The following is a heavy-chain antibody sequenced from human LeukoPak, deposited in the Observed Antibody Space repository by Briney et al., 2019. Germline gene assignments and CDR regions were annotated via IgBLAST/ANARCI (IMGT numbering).Heavy chain of an antibody. J-gene: IGHJ4*02. V-gene: IGHV1-18*01. CDR2: ISAYNGNT. Sequence: ASVKVSFKASGYAFTIYGISWVRQAPGQGGEWMGWISAYNGNTNYAQKLQGRVTITTDTSTSTAYMELRSLRSDDTAVYYCARDTHDSSGYYPNFDYWGQGTLVTVSS. CDR3: ARDTHDSSGYYPNFDY. D-gene: IGHD3-22*01. CDR1: GYAFTIYG.